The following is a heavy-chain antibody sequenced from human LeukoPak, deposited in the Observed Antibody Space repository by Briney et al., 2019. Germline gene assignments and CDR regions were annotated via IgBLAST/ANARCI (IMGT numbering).Heavy chain of an antibody. J-gene: IGHJ6*02. Sequence: PSETLSLTCTVSGGSMSNSYLTWVRQPAGKGLEWIGRMYVSGTTNYNPSLRSRVTMSIDSSNNQFSLRLGSVTAADTAVYYCARGNYYDSSGYSEGMDVWGQGTTVTVS. D-gene: IGHD3-22*01. CDR1: GGSMSNSY. CDR3: ARGNYYDSSGYSEGMDV. V-gene: IGHV4-4*07. CDR2: MYVSGTT.